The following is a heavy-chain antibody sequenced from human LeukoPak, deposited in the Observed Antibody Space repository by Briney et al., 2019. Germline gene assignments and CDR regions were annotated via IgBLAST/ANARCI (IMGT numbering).Heavy chain of an antibody. V-gene: IGHV3-7*05. CDR3: ARGRTADY. D-gene: IGHD4-17*01. CDR2: IKRDGSGK. CDR1: GFTFSSFW. Sequence: PGESLRLSCAASGFTFSSFWMTWVRQAPGKGLEWVANIKRDGSGKYYVDSVKGRFTISRDNAKNSLYLQMNSLRAEDTAMYYCARGRTADYWGQGTLVTVSS. J-gene: IGHJ4*02.